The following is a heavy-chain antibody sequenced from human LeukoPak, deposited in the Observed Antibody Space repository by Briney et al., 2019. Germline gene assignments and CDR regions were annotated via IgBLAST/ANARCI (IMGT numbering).Heavy chain of an antibody. Sequence: GGSLRLSCAASGFTFSSYAMSWVRQAPGKGLEWVSAISGSGGSTYYADSVKGRFTISRDNSKNTLYLQMNSLRAEDTAVYYRAKDLGMTATRGYFDYWGQGTLVTVSS. CDR3: AKDLGMTATRGYFDY. CDR2: ISGSGGST. CDR1: GFTFSSYA. D-gene: IGHD1-26*01. J-gene: IGHJ4*02. V-gene: IGHV3-23*01.